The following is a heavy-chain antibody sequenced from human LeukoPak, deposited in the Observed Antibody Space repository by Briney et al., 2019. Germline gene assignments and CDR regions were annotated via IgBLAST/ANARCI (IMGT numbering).Heavy chain of an antibody. CDR1: GFSLSTSGVG. CDR3: VHRFGGYCSGGSCFNGLYFDY. J-gene: IGHJ4*02. V-gene: IGHV2-5*01. Sequence: ESGPTLVNPTQTLTLTCTFSGFSLSTSGVGVGWIRQPPGKALEWLALIYWNDDKRYSPSLKSRLTITKDTSKNQVVLTMTNMDPVDTATHYCVHRFGGYCSGGSCFNGLYFDYWGQGTLVTVSS. D-gene: IGHD2-15*01. CDR2: IYWNDDK.